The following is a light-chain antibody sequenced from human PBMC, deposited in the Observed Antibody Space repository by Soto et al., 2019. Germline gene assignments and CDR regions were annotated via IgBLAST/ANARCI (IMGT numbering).Light chain of an antibody. J-gene: IGLJ1*01. CDR3: SSYTSSTTLYV. CDR1: SSDAGGYND. CDR2: EVT. V-gene: IGLV2-14*01. Sequence: QSVLTQPASVSGSPGQSITISCTGTSSDAGGYNDVSWYQQHPGKAPKLMIYEVTNRPSGVSNRFSGSKSGNTASLTISGLRAEDEADYYCSSYTSSTTLYVFGTGTKVTVL.